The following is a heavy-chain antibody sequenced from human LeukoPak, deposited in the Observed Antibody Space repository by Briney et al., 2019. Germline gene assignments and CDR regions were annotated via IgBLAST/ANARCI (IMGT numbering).Heavy chain of an antibody. CDR3: ANGRAYYYDTSGSPLDS. CDR2: IHAGGNT. Sequence: PGGSLRLSCAASGFIVSSNYMTWVRQAPGKGLEWVSVIHAGGNTYYADSVKGRFTISRDNSKNTLYLQMNRLRAEDTAVYYCANGRAYYYDTSGSPLDSWGQGTLVTVSS. D-gene: IGHD3-22*01. V-gene: IGHV3-53*01. CDR1: GFIVSSNY. J-gene: IGHJ4*02.